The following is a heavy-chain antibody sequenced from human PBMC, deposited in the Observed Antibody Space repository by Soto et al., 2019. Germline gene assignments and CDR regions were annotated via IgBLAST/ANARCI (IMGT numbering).Heavy chain of an antibody. V-gene: IGHV4-59*01. Sequence: SETLSLTCTVSGGSISSYYWSWIRQPPGKGLEWIGYINYSGSTNYNPSLKSRDNISVDTTKNQFYLKLSTVTTGDTAVYKCARIFWSGPYYYYGMDVWGQGTTVTVSS. CDR3: ARIFWSGPYYYYGMDV. D-gene: IGHD3-3*01. CDR1: GGSISSYY. J-gene: IGHJ6*02. CDR2: INYSGST.